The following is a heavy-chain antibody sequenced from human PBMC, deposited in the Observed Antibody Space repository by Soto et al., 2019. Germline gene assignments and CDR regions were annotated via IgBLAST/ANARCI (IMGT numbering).Heavy chain of an antibody. V-gene: IGHV1-3*01. CDR3: ARDDPPTHY. CDR1: GYTFTSYA. CDR2: INAGNGNT. J-gene: IGHJ4*02. Sequence: ASVKVSCKASGYTFTSYAMHWVRQAPGQRLEWMGWINAGNGNTNYAQKLQGRVTMTTDTSTSTAYMELRSLRSDDTAVYYCARDDPPTHYWGQGTLVTVPQ. D-gene: IGHD4-17*01.